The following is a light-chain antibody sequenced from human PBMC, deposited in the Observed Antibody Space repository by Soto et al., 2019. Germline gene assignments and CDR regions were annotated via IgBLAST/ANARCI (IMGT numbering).Light chain of an antibody. V-gene: IGKV3-15*01. Sequence: DIVMTQSPVTLSVSPGDSATLSCRASQSVGHNLAWFQQKPGQAPRLLIYGASAGATGIPDRFSGSGFGTEFTLTISSLQSEDLAVYYCQQYNNWPRTFGQGTKVEMK. J-gene: IGKJ1*01. CDR2: GAS. CDR1: QSVGHN. CDR3: QQYNNWPRT.